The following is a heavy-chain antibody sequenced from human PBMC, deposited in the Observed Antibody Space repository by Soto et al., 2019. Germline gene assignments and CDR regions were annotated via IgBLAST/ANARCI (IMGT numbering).Heavy chain of an antibody. CDR3: ARGSVTTFRDYYYGMDV. Sequence: GASVKVSCKASGYTFTGYYMHWVRQAPGQGLEWMGWINPNSGGTNYAQKFQGWVTMTRDTSISTAYMELSRLRSDDTAVYYCARGSVTTFRDYYYGMDVWGQGTKVTVSS. D-gene: IGHD4-17*01. CDR1: GYTFTGYY. J-gene: IGHJ6*02. V-gene: IGHV1-2*04. CDR2: INPNSGGT.